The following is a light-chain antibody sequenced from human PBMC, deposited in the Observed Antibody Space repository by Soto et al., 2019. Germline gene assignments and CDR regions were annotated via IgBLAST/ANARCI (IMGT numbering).Light chain of an antibody. CDR2: EVS. CDR3: SSYTTSSIRV. J-gene: IGLJ1*01. V-gene: IGLV2-14*01. CDR1: SSDVGFYNY. Sequence: QSALTQPASVSGSPGQSIAISCTGSSSDVGFYNYVSWYQQHPGEVPKLIIFEVSNRPSGVSNRFSGSKSGNTASLTISGLQAEDEAAYYCSSYTTSSIRVFGTGTKLTVL.